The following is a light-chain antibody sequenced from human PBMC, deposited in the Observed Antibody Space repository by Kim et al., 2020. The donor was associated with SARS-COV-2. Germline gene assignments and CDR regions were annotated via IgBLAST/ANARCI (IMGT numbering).Light chain of an antibody. CDR2: DVN. CDR3: CSYAGTYTWV. V-gene: IGLV2-11*01. Sequence: QSALTQPRSVSGSPGLSVTISCTGSSSDVGAYNYVSWYQQHPGKAPKLVICDVNRRPSGVPDRFSGSKSGNTASLTISGVQAEDEADYYCCSYAGTYTWVFGGGTQLTVL. J-gene: IGLJ3*02. CDR1: SSDVGAYNY.